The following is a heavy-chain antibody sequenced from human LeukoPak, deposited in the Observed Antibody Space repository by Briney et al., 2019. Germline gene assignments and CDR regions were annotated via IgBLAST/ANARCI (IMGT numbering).Heavy chain of an antibody. CDR3: TKGVLGRTESVSAGLDH. Sequence: PGRSLRLSCAASGFTFSDYVMHWVRQAPRKGREWGTVTSDDGTNKYYADSVKGRFTISRDNSRNTLYLQMNSLRVEDTAVYYCTKGVLGRTESVSAGLDHWGPGTLVTVSS. CDR1: GFTFSDYV. CDR2: TSDDGTNK. D-gene: IGHD7-27*01. V-gene: IGHV3-30*18. J-gene: IGHJ4*02.